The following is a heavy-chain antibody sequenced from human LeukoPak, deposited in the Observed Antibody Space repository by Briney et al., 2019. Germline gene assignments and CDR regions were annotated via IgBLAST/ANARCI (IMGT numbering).Heavy chain of an antibody. Sequence: SETLSLTCTVSGYSISSGYYWGWIRQPPGKGLEWTGSIFHTGTTYYSSSLKSRVIISVDTSTNQFSLRVSSVTAADTAVYYCARLPTYGVTTYGNWGQGTLVTVSS. V-gene: IGHV4-38-2*02. D-gene: IGHD4-17*01. CDR3: ARLPTYGVTTYGN. J-gene: IGHJ4*02. CDR1: GYSISSGYY. CDR2: IFHTGTT.